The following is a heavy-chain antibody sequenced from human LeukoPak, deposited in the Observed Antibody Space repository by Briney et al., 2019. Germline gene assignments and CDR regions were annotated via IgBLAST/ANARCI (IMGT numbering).Heavy chain of an antibody. CDR2: IYTSGST. D-gene: IGHD3-10*01. CDR3: ARVLRGSGSYIDYYYMDV. V-gene: IGHV4-59*10. Sequence: SETLSLTCAVYGGSFSGYYWSWIRQPAGKGLEWIGRIYTSGSTNYNPSLKSRVTMSVDTSKNQFSLKLSSVTAADTAVYYCARVLRGSGSYIDYYYMDVWGKGTTVTVSS. CDR1: GGSFSGYY. J-gene: IGHJ6*03.